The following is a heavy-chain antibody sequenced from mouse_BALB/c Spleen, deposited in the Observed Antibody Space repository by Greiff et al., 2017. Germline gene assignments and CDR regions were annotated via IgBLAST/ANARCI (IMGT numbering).Heavy chain of an antibody. V-gene: IGHV3-2*02. CDR1: GYSITSDYA. CDR2: ISYSGSN. J-gene: IGHJ2*01. Sequence: EVKLMESGPGLVKPSQSLSLTCTVTGYSITSDYAWNWIRQFPGNKLEWMGYISYSGSNNYNPSLKSRISITRDTSKNQFFLQLNSVTTEDTATYDCAGTPQCDSSYPYYFDYWGQGTTLTVSS. D-gene: IGHD6-1*01. CDR3: AGTPQCDSSYPYYFDY.